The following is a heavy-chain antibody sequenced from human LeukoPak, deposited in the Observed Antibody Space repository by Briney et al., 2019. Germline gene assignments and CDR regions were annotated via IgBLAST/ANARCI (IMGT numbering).Heavy chain of an antibody. CDR2: ISYDGSNK. V-gene: IGHV3-30*18. Sequence: GGSLRLSCAASGFXFSSYGIHWVRQAPGKGLEWVAVISYDGSNKYYADSVKGRFTISRDNSKNTLYLQMNSLRAEDTAVYYCAKETDGVDAFDIWGQGTMVTVSS. CDR1: GFXFSSYG. J-gene: IGHJ3*02. D-gene: IGHD2-21*02. CDR3: AKETDGVDAFDI.